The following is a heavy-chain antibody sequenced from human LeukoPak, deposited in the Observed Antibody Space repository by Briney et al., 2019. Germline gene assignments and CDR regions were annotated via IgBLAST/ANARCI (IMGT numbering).Heavy chain of an antibody. V-gene: IGHV4-34*01. CDR2: INHSGST. CDR3: ARDSRYSSSWYEPRYDY. D-gene: IGHD6-13*01. J-gene: IGHJ4*02. Sequence: PSETLSLTCAVYGGSFSGYYWSWIRQPPGKGLEWIGEINHSGSTNYNPSLKSRVTISVDTSKNQFSLKLSSVTAADTAVYYCARDSRYSSSWYEPRYDYWGQGTLVTVSS. CDR1: GGSFSGYY.